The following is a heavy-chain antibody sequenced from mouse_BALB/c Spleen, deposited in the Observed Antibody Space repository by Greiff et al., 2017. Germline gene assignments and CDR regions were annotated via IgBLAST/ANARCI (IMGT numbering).Heavy chain of an antibody. CDR3: ARDSLYYAMDY. CDR1: GFTFSDYG. Sequence: DVQLQESGGGLVQPGGSRKLSCAASGFTFSDYGMAWVRQAPGKGPEWVAFISNLAYSIYYADTVTGRFTISRENAKNTLYLEMSSLRSEDTAMYYCARDSLYYAMDYWGQGTSVTVSS. V-gene: IGHV5-15*02. J-gene: IGHJ4*01. CDR2: ISNLAYSI.